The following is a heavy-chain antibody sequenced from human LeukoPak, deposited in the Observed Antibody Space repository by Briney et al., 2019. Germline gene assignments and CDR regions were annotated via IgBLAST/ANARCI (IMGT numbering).Heavy chain of an antibody. J-gene: IGHJ4*02. V-gene: IGHV5-51*01. CDR3: ARRETAMVTPFDY. CDR1: GYSFTSYW. D-gene: IGHD5-18*01. CDR2: IYPGDSDT. Sequence: GESLKISCKGSGYSFTSYWIGWVRQMPGKGLEWMGIIYPGDSDTRYSPSFQGQVTISADKSISTAYLQWSSLKASDTAIYYCARRETAMVTPFDYWGQGTLVTVSS.